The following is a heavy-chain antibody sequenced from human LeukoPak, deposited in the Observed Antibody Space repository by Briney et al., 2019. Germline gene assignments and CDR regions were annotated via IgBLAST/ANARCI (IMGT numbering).Heavy chain of an antibody. Sequence: ASVTVSCKASGYTFTGYYMHWVRQAPGQGLEWMGWINPNSGGTNYAQKLQGRVTMTTETSTSTAYMELRSLRSDDTAVYYCARVTLSEIVVFDIWGQGTMVTVSS. CDR3: ARVTLSEIVVFDI. CDR1: GYTFTGYY. D-gene: IGHD2-15*01. CDR2: INPNSGGT. J-gene: IGHJ3*02. V-gene: IGHV1-2*02.